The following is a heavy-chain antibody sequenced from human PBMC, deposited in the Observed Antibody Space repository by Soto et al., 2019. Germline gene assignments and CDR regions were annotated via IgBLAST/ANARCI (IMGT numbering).Heavy chain of an antibody. Sequence: PSETLSLTCTVSGGSISSYYWSWIRQPPGKGLEWIGYIYYSGSTNYNPSLKSRVTMSLDTSRNQFSLKLTSVTAADTAMYYCARAGGYGVQGNNWFDPWGQGTLVTVSS. CDR2: IYYSGST. CDR1: GGSISSYY. CDR3: ARAGGYGVQGNNWFDP. D-gene: IGHD5-12*01. V-gene: IGHV4-59*12. J-gene: IGHJ5*02.